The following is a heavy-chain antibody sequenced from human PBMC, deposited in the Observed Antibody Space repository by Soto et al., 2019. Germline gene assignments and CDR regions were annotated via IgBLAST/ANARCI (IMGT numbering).Heavy chain of an antibody. J-gene: IGHJ4*02. CDR1: GYTFTNYA. D-gene: IGHD3-10*01. CDR2: INAGNGNT. V-gene: IGHV1-3*05. Sequence: QVQLVQSGAEEKKPGASVKVSCKASGYTFTNYAIHWVRQAPGQRLEWMGWINAGNGNTKYSQKFQGRVTITRDTSASTAYMELSSLRSEDTAVFYSVTTVSYGFIGFDYWGQGTLVTVSS. CDR3: VTTVSYGFIGFDY.